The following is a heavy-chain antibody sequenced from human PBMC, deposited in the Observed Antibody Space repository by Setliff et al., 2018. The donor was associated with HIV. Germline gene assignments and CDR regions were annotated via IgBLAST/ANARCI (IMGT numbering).Heavy chain of an antibody. J-gene: IGHJ3*02. CDR1: GYSISSGYY. Sequence: SETLSLTCAVSGYSISSGYYWGWIRQPPGKGLEWIGSIYHSGSTSYNPSLKSRVTISLDTSKNQFSLRLSSVTAADTAVYYCARQYADPDSGILDSFDIWGQGTMVTVSS. CDR2: IYHSGST. V-gene: IGHV4-38-2*01. D-gene: IGHD1-26*01. CDR3: ARQYADPDSGILDSFDI.